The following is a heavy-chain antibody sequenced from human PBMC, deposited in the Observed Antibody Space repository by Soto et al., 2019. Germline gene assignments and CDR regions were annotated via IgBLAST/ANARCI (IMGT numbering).Heavy chain of an antibody. J-gene: IGHJ4*02. D-gene: IGHD4-4*01. Sequence: GGSLRLSCAASGFTVSGIDMTWVRQAPGKGLEWVSVIYSGGTTYSADSVKGRFTISRDISKSTLYLQMNSLRAEDTAVYYCARERIGYSKFGYWGQGTLVTVSS. CDR2: IYSGGTT. CDR3: ARERIGYSKFGY. CDR1: GFTVSGID. V-gene: IGHV3-66*01.